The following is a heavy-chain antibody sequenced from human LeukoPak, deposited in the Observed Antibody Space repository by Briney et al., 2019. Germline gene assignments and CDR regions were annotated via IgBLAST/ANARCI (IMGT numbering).Heavy chain of an antibody. J-gene: IGHJ4*02. CDR3: AKVDERGYCSSTSCYGDY. D-gene: IGHD2-2*01. CDR1: GFTFSTYA. Sequence: GGSLRLSCAASGFTFSTYAMTWVRQAPGEGLEWVSAISGSGTYTYYADSVKGRLTISRDNSKNTLFLQMNSLRAEDTAVYYCAKVDERGYCSSTSCYGDYWGQGTLVTVSS. CDR2: ISGSGTYT. V-gene: IGHV3-23*01.